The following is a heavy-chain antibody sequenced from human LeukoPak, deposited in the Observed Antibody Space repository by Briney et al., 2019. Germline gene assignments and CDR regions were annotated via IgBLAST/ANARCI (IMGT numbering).Heavy chain of an antibody. Sequence: GGSLRLSCAASGFTFSSYAMNWVRQASRKRLKWVSGISNSGGSTYYADSVKGRFTISRDNSKNTLYLQMNSLRAEDTAVYYCAKETSSSFDYWGQGTLVTVSS. CDR2: ISNSGGST. CDR3: AKETSSSFDY. D-gene: IGHD6-6*01. J-gene: IGHJ4*02. CDR1: GFTFSSYA. V-gene: IGHV3-23*01.